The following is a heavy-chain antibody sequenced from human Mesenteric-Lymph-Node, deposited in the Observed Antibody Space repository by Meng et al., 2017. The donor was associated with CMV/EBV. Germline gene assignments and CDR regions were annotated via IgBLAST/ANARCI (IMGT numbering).Heavy chain of an antibody. V-gene: IGHV1-69*10. CDR3: ACDMTTAKD. Sequence: SVKVSCKASGYSFTDYYMHWVRQAPGQGLEWMGGIIPILGIANYAQKFQGRVTITADKSTSTAYMELSSLRSEDTAVYYCACDMTTAKDWGQGTLVTVSS. D-gene: IGHD4-11*01. CDR2: IIPILGIA. CDR1: GYSFTDYY. J-gene: IGHJ4*02.